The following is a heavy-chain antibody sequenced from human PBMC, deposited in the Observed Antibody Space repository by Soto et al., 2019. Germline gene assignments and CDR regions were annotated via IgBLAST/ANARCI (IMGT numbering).Heavy chain of an antibody. J-gene: IGHJ3*02. CDR2: IKQDGSEK. CDR1: GFTFSSYW. CDR3: ARDPAYYDSSGYYRASAFDI. Sequence: GGSLRLSCAASGFTFSSYWMSWVRQAPGKGLEWVANIKQDGSEKYYVDSVKGRFTISRDNAKNSLYLQMNSLRAEDTAVYYCARDPAYYDSSGYYRASAFDIWGQGTMVTVSS. D-gene: IGHD3-22*01. V-gene: IGHV3-7*05.